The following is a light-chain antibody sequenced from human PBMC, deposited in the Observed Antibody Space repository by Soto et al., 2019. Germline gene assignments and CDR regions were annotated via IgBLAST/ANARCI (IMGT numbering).Light chain of an antibody. CDR1: QDISNY. CDR2: DAS. CDR3: QQYDNLTWT. J-gene: IGKJ1*01. Sequence: DIQMTQFPSSLSASVEDRVTITCQASQDISNYLNWYQQKPGKAPKLLIYDASNLETGVPSRFSGSGSGTDFTFTISSLQPEDIATYYCQQYDNLTWTFGQGTKVEIK. V-gene: IGKV1-33*01.